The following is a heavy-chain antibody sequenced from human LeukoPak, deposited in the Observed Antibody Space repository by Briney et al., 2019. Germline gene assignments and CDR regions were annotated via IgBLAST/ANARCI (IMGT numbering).Heavy chain of an antibody. CDR1: GFTFSSYA. V-gene: IGHV3-23*01. J-gene: IGHJ4*02. Sequence: PGGSLRLSCAASGFTFSSYAMSWVRQAPGKGLEWVSAISGSGGSTYYADSVKGRFTISRDNSRNTLYLQMNSLRAEDTAVYYCAPPRTAAVVGTDWGQGTLVTVSS. CDR3: APPRTAAVVGTD. D-gene: IGHD6-19*01. CDR2: ISGSGGST.